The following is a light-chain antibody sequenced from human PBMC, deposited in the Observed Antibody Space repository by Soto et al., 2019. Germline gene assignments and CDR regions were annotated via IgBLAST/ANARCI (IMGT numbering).Light chain of an antibody. Sequence: QSALTQPASVSGSPGQSITISCTGTSSDVGGYNFVSWYQQHPGKAPRLMIFDVNNRPSGVSTRFSGSKSGNTASLTISGLQAEDEADYYCCSYSGSNTIVVFGGGPKLTVL. CDR1: SSDVGGYNF. CDR2: DVN. CDR3: CSYSGSNTIVV. J-gene: IGLJ2*01. V-gene: IGLV2-14*03.